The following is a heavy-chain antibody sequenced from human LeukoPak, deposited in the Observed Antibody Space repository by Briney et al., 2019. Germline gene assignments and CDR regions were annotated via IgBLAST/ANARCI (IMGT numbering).Heavy chain of an antibody. D-gene: IGHD3-10*01. CDR2: ISGSGGST. J-gene: IGHJ4*02. CDR1: GFTFSNYA. Sequence: GGSLRLSCAASGFTFSNYAMSWVRQAPGKGLEWVSAISGSGGSTYYADSVKGRFTISRDNFKNTLYLQMNSLRAEDTAVYYCAKEAPYYYGSGSYPDYWGQGTLVTVSS. CDR3: AKEAPYYYGSGSYPDY. V-gene: IGHV3-23*01.